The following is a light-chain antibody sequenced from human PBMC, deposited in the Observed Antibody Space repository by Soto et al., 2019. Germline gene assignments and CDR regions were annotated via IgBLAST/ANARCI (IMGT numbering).Light chain of an antibody. CDR2: WAS. V-gene: IGKV4-1*01. Sequence: DRLMTPSPDSLAVSLGERTTINCKSSQTFLYSSNNKNYLAWYQQKPGQPPKLLIYWASNRATGIPDRFSGSGSGTDFTLTISRLEPEDFAVYYCQQYGSSGTFGQGTKVDNK. CDR3: QQYGSSGT. J-gene: IGKJ1*01. CDR1: QTFLYSSNNKNY.